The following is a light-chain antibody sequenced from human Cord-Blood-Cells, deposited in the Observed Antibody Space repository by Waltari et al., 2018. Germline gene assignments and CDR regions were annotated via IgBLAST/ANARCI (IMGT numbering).Light chain of an antibody. CDR3: QQRSNWPPFT. Sequence: EIVLTQSPATLSLSPGERATLSCRASQSVSSYLAWYQPKPGQAPRLLSYDASNRATGIPARFSGSGSGTDFTLTISSLEPEDFAVYYCQQRSNWPPFTFGPGTKVDIK. V-gene: IGKV3-11*01. CDR2: DAS. CDR1: QSVSSY. J-gene: IGKJ3*01.